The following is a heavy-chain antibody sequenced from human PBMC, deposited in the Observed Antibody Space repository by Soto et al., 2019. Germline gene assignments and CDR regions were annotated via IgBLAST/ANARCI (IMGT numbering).Heavy chain of an antibody. Sequence: SETLSLTCTVSGGSISSSSYYWGWIRQPPGKGLEWIGSIYYSGSTYYNPSLKSRVTISVDTSKNQFSLKLSSVTAADTAVYYCARHESTVTADFDYWGQGTLVTVSS. CDR2: IYYSGST. V-gene: IGHV4-39*01. D-gene: IGHD4-17*01. CDR1: GGSISSSSYY. J-gene: IGHJ4*02. CDR3: ARHESTVTADFDY.